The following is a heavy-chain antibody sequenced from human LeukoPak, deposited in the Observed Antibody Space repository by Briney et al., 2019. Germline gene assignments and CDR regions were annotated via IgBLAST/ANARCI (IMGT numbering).Heavy chain of an antibody. CDR2: ISGGGGST. CDR1: GFTFSSYA. V-gene: IGHV3-23*01. J-gene: IGHJ4*02. CDR3: ARDQRSSGWHFDY. D-gene: IGHD6-19*01. Sequence: PGGSLRLSCAASGFTFSSYAMSWVRQAPGKGLEWVSAISGGGGSTYYADSVKGRFTISRDNSKNTLYLQMNSLRAEDTAVYYCARDQRSSGWHFDYWGQGTLVTVSS.